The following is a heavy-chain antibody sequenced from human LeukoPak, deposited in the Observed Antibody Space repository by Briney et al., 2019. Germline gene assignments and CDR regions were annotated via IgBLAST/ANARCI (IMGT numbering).Heavy chain of an antibody. D-gene: IGHD6-13*01. CDR2: ISGGGST. CDR3: ANSERSSWNYYFDY. CDR1: GFTFSTYA. V-gene: IGHV3-23*01. J-gene: IGHJ4*02. Sequence: GGSLRLSCAASGFTFSTYAMSWVRQAPGKGLEWVSTISGGGSTYYADSVKGRFTISRDNSKNTLYLQVNSLRAEDTAVYYCANSERSSWNYYFDYWGQGTLVTVSS.